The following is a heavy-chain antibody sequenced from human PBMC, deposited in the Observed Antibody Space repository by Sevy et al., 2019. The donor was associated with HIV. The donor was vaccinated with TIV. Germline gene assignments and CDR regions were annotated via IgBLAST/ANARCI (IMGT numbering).Heavy chain of an antibody. Sequence: GGSLRLSCAASGFTFSSYAMHWVRQAPGKGLEWVAVISYDGSNKYYADSVKGRFTISRDNSKNTLYLQMNSLRAEDTAVYYCAGGIAAAGTSTAFDIWGQGTMVTVSS. CDR1: GFTFSSYA. V-gene: IGHV3-30-3*01. CDR2: ISYDGSNK. D-gene: IGHD6-13*01. CDR3: AGGIAAAGTSTAFDI. J-gene: IGHJ3*02.